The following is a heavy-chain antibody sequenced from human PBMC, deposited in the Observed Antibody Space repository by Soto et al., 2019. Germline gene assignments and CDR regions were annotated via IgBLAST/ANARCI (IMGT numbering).Heavy chain of an antibody. J-gene: IGHJ6*01. D-gene: IGHD3-9*01. V-gene: IGHV1-69*13. CDR3: ARDLSRSCIFFIRGAKGYY. Sequence: SVRVYWKACGGAFSSQGISWVLQAPGQRLEWMGGIIPIFGTANYAQKFQGRVTITADESTSTAYMELSSLRSEDTAVYYCARDLSRSCIFFIRGAKGYY. CDR2: IIPIFGTA. CDR1: GGAFSSQG.